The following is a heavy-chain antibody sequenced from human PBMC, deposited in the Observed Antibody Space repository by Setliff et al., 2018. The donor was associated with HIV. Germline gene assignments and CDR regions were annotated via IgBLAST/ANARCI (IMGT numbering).Heavy chain of an antibody. CDR3: VRASARPGGITPP. CDR2: INLDGSGT. D-gene: IGHD3-16*01. Sequence: GGSLRLSCAASGFTFINYYMAWVRQRPGKGLEWVANINLDGSGTHYVDSVKGRFTISRDNAKNSLYLRLNSLRVDDTAVYYCVRASARPGGITPPWGQGTLVTVSS. CDR1: GFTFINYY. V-gene: IGHV3-7*03. J-gene: IGHJ5*02.